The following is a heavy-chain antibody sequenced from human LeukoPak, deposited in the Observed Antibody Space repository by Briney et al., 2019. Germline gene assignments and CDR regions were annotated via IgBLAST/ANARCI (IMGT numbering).Heavy chain of an antibody. V-gene: IGHV3-7*01. D-gene: IGHD2-21*02. CDR2: TREDGSEK. J-gene: IGHJ4*02. CDR1: GFTFSTYW. CDR3: TRGLSIPGGDSNY. Sequence: GGSLRLSCTASGFTFSTYWMSWVRQAPGKGLEWVANTREDGSEKYYVDSVKGRFTISRDNAKNSLYLQMNSLRAADSAVYYCTRGLSIPGGDSNYWGQGTLVAVSS.